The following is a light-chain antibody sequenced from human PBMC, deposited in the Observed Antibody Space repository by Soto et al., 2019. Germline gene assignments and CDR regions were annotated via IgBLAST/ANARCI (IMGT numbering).Light chain of an antibody. V-gene: IGKV3-11*01. CDR2: DAS. CDR3: QQRYNWPRT. J-gene: IGKJ1*01. Sequence: EIVLTQSPATLSLSPGERATVSCRASQSIGYYLAWYQEKPGQAPRLLIYDASIRATGIPARFSGSWSGTDFTLTINGLEPEDFAVYYCQQRYNWPRTFGQGTKVDIK. CDR1: QSIGYY.